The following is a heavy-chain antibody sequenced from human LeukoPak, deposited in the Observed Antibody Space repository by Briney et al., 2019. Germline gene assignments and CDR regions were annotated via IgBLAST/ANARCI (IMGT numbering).Heavy chain of an antibody. Sequence: GESLKISCKGSGYSFTTYWIAWVRQMPGKGLEWMGIIFPSDSDTRYSPSFQGHVTISADKSISTAYLQWSSLKASDTAMYYCAKTDTEYSSSSWGQGTLVTVSS. D-gene: IGHD6-6*01. V-gene: IGHV5-51*01. CDR3: AKTDTEYSSSS. CDR2: IFPSDSDT. J-gene: IGHJ5*02. CDR1: GYSFTTYW.